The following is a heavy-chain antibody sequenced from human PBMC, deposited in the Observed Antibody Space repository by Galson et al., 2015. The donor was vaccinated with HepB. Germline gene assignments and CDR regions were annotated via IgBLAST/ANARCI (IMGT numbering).Heavy chain of an antibody. D-gene: IGHD5-12*01. CDR3: AKAYYNAYDFDY. Sequence: SLRLSCAASGFTFSNAWMNWVRQAPGKGLEWVGRIKSKTDGGTTDYAAPGKGRFTISRDDTKNTLYLQMNSLRAEDTAVCYCAKAYYNAYDFDYWGQGTLVTVSS. V-gene: IGHV3-15*07. CDR2: IKSKTDGGTT. CDR1: GFTFSNAW. J-gene: IGHJ4*02.